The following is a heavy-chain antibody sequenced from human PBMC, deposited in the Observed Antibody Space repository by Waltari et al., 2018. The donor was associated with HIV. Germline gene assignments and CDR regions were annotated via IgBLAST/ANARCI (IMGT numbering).Heavy chain of an antibody. V-gene: IGHV4-34*01. CDR1: GGSFSGYY. D-gene: IGHD2-2*01. CDR2: INHSGST. CDR3: AREDIVVVPAAYYYYYGMDV. J-gene: IGHJ6*02. Sequence: QVQLQQWGAGLLKPSETLSLTCAVYGGSFSGYYWSWIRQPPGKGLEWIGEINHSGSTNYNPSLKSRVTISVDTSKNQFSLKLSSVTAADTAVYYCAREDIVVVPAAYYYYYGMDVWGQGTTVTVSS.